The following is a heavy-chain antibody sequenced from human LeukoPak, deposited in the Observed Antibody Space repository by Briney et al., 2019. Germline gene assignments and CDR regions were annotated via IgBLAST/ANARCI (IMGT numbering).Heavy chain of an antibody. Sequence: GGSLRLSCAASGFTFSDYYMSWIRQAPGKGLEWVSYISSSGSTIYYADSVKGRFTISRDNAKNSLYLQMNSLRAEDTAVYYCARDLAAAATGWGAFDIWGQGTMVTVSS. J-gene: IGHJ3*02. V-gene: IGHV3-11*04. CDR3: ARDLAAAATGWGAFDI. D-gene: IGHD6-13*01. CDR1: GFTFSDYY. CDR2: ISSSGSTI.